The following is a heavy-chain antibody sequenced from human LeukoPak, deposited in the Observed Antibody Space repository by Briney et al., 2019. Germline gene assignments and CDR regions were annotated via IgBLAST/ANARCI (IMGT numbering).Heavy chain of an antibody. V-gene: IGHV3-20*04. D-gene: IGHD5-18*01. J-gene: IGHJ6*03. CDR3: ARRSVQLWLRDTYYYMDV. CDR1: GFTFDDYA. Sequence: PGESLRLSCAASGFTFDDYAMNWVRQVPGRGLEWVSGINWNGRITEYADSVKDRFTISRQNTKNSLYLYMNNLGGEDTALYFCARRSVQLWLRDTYYYMDVWGKGTTVTVSS. CDR2: INWNGRIT.